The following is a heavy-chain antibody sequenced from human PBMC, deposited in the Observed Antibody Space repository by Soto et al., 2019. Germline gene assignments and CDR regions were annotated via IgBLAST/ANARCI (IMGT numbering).Heavy chain of an antibody. Sequence: GVTLRFSGIPSGLTSGHYAMIWVGRAPGEGLEWVCFIRSKAYGVSTAYAVSVKGRFPISRADSTSIDYLQITSLNTQDTPANYCPRVCSRYACSRYFDFWGQGTLVTVSS. CDR2: IRSKAYGVST. CDR1: GLTSGHYA. D-gene: IGHD3-22*01. V-gene: IGHV3-49*04. J-gene: IGHJ4*03. CDR3: PRVCSRYACSRYFDF.